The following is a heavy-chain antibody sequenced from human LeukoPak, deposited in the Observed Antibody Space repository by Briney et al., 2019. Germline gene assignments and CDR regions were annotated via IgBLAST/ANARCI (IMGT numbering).Heavy chain of an antibody. J-gene: IGHJ3*02. Sequence: GGSLRLSCAASGFTFDDYAMHWVRQAPGKGLEWVSGISWNSGSIGYADSVKGRFTISRDNAKNSLYLQMNSLRAEDTALYYCAKDKEFLDAFDIWGQGTMVTVSS. CDR2: ISWNSGSI. D-gene: IGHD3-10*01. V-gene: IGHV3-9*01. CDR3: AKDKEFLDAFDI. CDR1: GFTFDDYA.